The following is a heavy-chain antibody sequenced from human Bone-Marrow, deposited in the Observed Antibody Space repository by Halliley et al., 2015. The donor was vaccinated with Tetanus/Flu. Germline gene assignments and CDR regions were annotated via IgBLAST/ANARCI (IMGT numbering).Heavy chain of an antibody. CDR3: AKDLRQSCRGTTSPCYGMDD. CDR2: VSDDEMNK. Sequence: SLRLSCAASGSTLSNYAVHWLRQVPDKGLQWVALVSDDEMNKNYADSVKGRFTISRDNSKNTVYLQLRGLRPEDAGVYYCAKDLRQSCRGTTSPCYGMDDWGRGTTVTVSS. V-gene: IGHV3-30*04. D-gene: IGHD2-2*01. J-gene: IGHJ6*02. CDR1: GSTLSNYA.